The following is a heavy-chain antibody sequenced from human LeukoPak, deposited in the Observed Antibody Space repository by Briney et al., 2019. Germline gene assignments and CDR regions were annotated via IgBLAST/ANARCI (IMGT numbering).Heavy chain of an antibody. CDR1: GYTFTGYY. J-gene: IGHJ5*02. V-gene: IGHV1-2*02. CDR3: ARDPVPAEKDYGSGSYFKNWFDP. CDR2: INPNSGGT. D-gene: IGHD3-10*01. Sequence: ASVKVSCKASGYTFTGYYMHWVRQAPGQGLEWMGWINPNSGGTNYAQKFQGRVTMTRDTSISTAYMELSSLRSEDTAVYYCARDPVPAEKDYGSGSYFKNWFDPWGQGTLVTVSS.